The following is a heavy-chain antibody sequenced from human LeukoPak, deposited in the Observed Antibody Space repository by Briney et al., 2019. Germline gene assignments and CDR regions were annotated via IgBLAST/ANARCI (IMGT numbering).Heavy chain of an antibody. Sequence: PGGSLRLSCAASGFTFSSYSMNWVRQAPGKGLEWVSSISGSSSNIYYADSLKGRFTISRDNAKNSLYPQMNSLRAEDTAVCYCTCSYSESSGPKPTSYYYYYGMDVWGQGTTVTVSS. CDR2: ISGSSSNI. CDR1: GFTFSSYS. J-gene: IGHJ6*02. V-gene: IGHV3-21*01. CDR3: TCSYSESSGPKPTSYYYYYGMDV. D-gene: IGHD3-22*01.